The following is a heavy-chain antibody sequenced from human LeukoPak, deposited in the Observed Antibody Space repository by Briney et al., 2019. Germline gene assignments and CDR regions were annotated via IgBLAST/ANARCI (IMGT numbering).Heavy chain of an antibody. CDR2: IRRKAYSETT. Sequence: PGRSLRLSCTASGFIFGDYAMSWFRQAPGKGAEWVGFIRRKAYSETTQYAASVKGRFTISRDDSKSIAYLQMNSLKTEDTAVYYCTRSDYDSGGDDAFDIWGQGTMVTVSS. J-gene: IGHJ3*02. CDR3: TRSDYDSGGDDAFDI. V-gene: IGHV3-49*03. D-gene: IGHD3-22*01. CDR1: GFIFGDYA.